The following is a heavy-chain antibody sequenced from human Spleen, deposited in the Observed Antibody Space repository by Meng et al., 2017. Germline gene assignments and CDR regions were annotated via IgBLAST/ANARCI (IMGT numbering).Heavy chain of an antibody. J-gene: IGHJ3*02. CDR3: AKSQIAAAGTGAFDI. D-gene: IGHD6-13*01. V-gene: IGHV3-23*01. Sequence: GGSLRLSCAASGFTFSSHAMSWVRQAPGKGLEWVSSLSGSGGSANYADSVKGRFTISRDNSKNTLYLQMNSLRAEDTAVYYCAKSQIAAAGTGAFDIWGQGTMVTVSS. CDR2: LSGSGGSA. CDR1: GFTFSSHA.